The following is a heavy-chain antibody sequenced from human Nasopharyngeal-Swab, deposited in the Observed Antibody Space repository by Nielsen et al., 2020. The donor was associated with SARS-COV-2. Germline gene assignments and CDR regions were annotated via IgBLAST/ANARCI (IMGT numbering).Heavy chain of an antibody. Sequence: GGSLRLSCAASGFSSSDYYMSWIRQAPGKGLEWVAYISSDRSIYTFYADSVKGRFTISRDTAKTSLSLQMDSLRVEDTAVYFCARVEDNFGDYIDYWGQGTLVAVSS. J-gene: IGHJ4*02. CDR3: ARVEDNFGDYIDY. CDR1: GFSSSDYY. V-gene: IGHV3-11*06. D-gene: IGHD4-17*01. CDR2: ISSDRSIYT.